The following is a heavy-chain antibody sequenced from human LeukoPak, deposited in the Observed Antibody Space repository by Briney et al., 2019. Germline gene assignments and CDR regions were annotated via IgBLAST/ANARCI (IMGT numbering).Heavy chain of an antibody. CDR1: GGSISSYY. V-gene: IGHV4-59*08. CDR3: ARQLYGSGSYSPYYYYYGMDV. CDR2: IYYSGST. D-gene: IGHD3-10*01. J-gene: IGHJ6*02. Sequence: SETLSLTCTVSGGSISSYYWSWIRQPPGKGLEWIGYIYYSGSTNYNPSLKSRATISVDTSKNQFSLKLSSVTAADTAVYYCARQLYGSGSYSPYYYYYGMDVWGQGTTVTVSS.